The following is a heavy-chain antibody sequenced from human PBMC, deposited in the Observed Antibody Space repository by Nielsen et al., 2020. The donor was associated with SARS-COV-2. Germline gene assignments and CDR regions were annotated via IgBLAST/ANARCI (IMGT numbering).Heavy chain of an antibody. CDR2: ISSNGGST. V-gene: IGHV3-64D*06. CDR1: GFTFSSYA. J-gene: IGHJ4*02. D-gene: IGHD3-3*01. CDR3: AKLGYDFWSGDLNHQDY. Sequence: GGSLRLSCSASGFTFSSYAMHWVRQAPGKGLEYVSAISSNGGSTYYADSVKGRFTISRDNAKNSLYLQMNSLRAEDTALYHCAKLGYDFWSGDLNHQDYWGQGTLVTVSS.